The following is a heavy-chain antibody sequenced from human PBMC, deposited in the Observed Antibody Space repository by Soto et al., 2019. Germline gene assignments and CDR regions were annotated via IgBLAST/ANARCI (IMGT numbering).Heavy chain of an antibody. Sequence: QVQLVESGGGVVQSGRSLRLSCAASGFTFSSYGMHWVRQAPGKGLEWVAVIWYDGSNKYYADSVKGRFTISRDNSKNTLYLQMNSLRAEDTAVYYCATQAFDYGDYLDYWGQGTLVTVSS. V-gene: IGHV3-33*01. J-gene: IGHJ4*02. D-gene: IGHD4-17*01. CDR2: IWYDGSNK. CDR1: GFTFSSYG. CDR3: ATQAFDYGDYLDY.